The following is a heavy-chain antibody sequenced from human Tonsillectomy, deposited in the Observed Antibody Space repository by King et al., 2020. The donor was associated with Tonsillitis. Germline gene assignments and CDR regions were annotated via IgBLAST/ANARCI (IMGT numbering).Heavy chain of an antibody. CDR3: ARESGYYGMDV. Sequence: VQLVESGGGLVQPGGSLRLSCAASGFTFSSYSMNWVRQAPGKGLEWVSSISSSSNYIYNADSVKGRFTISRDNANNSLYLQMNSLRAEDTAVYYCARESGYYGMDVWGQGTTVTVSS. J-gene: IGHJ6*02. CDR1: GFTFSSYS. CDR2: ISSSSNYI. V-gene: IGHV3-21*01.